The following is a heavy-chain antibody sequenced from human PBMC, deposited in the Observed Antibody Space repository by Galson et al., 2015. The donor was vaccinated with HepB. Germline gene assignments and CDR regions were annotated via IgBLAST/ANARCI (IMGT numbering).Heavy chain of an antibody. D-gene: IGHD3/OR15-3a*01. J-gene: IGHJ3*02. CDR2: IDPSDSYT. CDR3: ARRGDWVDAFDI. Sequence: QSGAEVKKPGESLKISCKGSGYSFTSYWIGWVRQMPGKGLEWMGRIDPSDSYTNYSPSFQGHVTISADKSISTAYLQWSSLKASDTAMYYCARRGDWVDAFDIWGQGTMVTVSS. V-gene: IGHV5-10-1*01. CDR1: GYSFTSYW.